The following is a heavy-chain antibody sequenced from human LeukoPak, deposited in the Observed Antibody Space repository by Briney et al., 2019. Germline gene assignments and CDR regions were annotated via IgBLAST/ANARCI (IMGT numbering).Heavy chain of an antibody. CDR2: INHSGST. J-gene: IGHJ4*02. D-gene: IGHD3-22*01. V-gene: IGHV4-34*01. CDR3: ARGPYYDASDYFIY. CDR1: GGSFNTYY. Sequence: PSETLSLTCAVYGGSFNTYYWSWIRQPPGKGLEWIGKINHSGSTNYNPSLKSRVTISVDTSKNQFSLKLTSVTAADTAVYYCARGPYYDASDYFIYWSQGTLVTVSS.